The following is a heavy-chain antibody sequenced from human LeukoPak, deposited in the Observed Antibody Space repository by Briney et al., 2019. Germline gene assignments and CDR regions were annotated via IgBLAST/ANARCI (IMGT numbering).Heavy chain of an antibody. CDR2: IHPNTVVT. J-gene: IGHJ4*02. CDR1: GYTFTDYF. D-gene: IGHD1-26*01. V-gene: IGHV1-2*02. CDR3: ARGTEDILGPVDY. Sequence: ASVKVSCKASGYTFTDYFIHWVRQAPGQGLEWMGWIHPNTVVTNFDQKFQGRVTLTRDTSISTAYMELSRLRSDDTALYYCARGTEDILGPVDYWGQGTLVTVSS.